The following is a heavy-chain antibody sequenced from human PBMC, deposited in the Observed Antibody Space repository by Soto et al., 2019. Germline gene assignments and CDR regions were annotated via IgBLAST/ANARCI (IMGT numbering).Heavy chain of an antibody. CDR1: GGTFSSYA. J-gene: IGHJ6*02. V-gene: IGHV1-69*01. D-gene: IGHD6-13*01. Sequence: QVQLVQSGAEVKKPGSSVKVSCKASGGTFSSYAISWVRQAPGQGLEWMGGIIPIFGTANYAQKFQGRVTINADESTSTAYMELSSLRSEDTAVYYCARGTIAAAGIYYYYGMDVWGQGTTVTVSS. CDR3: ARGTIAAAGIYYYYGMDV. CDR2: IIPIFGTA.